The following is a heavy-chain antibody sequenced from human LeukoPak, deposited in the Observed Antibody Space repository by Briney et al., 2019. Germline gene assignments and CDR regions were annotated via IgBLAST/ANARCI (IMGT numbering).Heavy chain of an antibody. J-gene: IGHJ4*02. CDR2: IYYSGST. CDR3: ARTRYYYNSRSYGAPYYFDY. CDR1: GGSISSNSYY. D-gene: IGHD3-10*01. Sequence: SETLSLTCAVSGGSISSNSYYLGWIRQPPGKGLEWIGSIYYSGSTYYNPSLKSRVTISVDTSKNQFSLKLSSVTAADTAVYYCARTRYYYNSRSYGAPYYFDYWGQGTLVTVSS. V-gene: IGHV4-39*01.